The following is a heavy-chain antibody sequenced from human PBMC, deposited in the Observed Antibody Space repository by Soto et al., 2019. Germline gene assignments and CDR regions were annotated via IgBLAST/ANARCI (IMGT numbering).Heavy chain of an antibody. CDR1: GGTFSSYA. Sequence: QVQLVQSGAEVQKPGSSVTVSCKASGGTFSSYAISWVRQAPGQGLEWMVGFIPIFGTANYAQTFQGRVTITADKSTSTAYMELSSLRSEETAVYYCSSPMGHYYDGSGYYGALYCMDVCGQGPTVTVSS. D-gene: IGHD3-22*01. J-gene: IGHJ6*02. CDR3: SSPMGHYYDGSGYYGALYCMDV. V-gene: IGHV1-69*06. CDR2: FIPIFGTA.